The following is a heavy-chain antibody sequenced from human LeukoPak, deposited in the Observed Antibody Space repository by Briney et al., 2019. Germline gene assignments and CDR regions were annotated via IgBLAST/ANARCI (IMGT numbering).Heavy chain of an antibody. CDR2: MSPNSGRT. J-gene: IGHJ6*02. CDR3: ARGGRSYYDTPGAFRYFYGMDV. V-gene: IGHV1-8*01. D-gene: IGHD3-22*01. CDR1: GYTFTSYD. Sequence: ASVKVSCKASGYTFTSYDINWVRQATGQGLEWMAWMSPNSGRTGYAQKFQGRVTMTRNTSISTAYMELSSLRSEDTAVYFCARGGRSYYDTPGAFRYFYGMDVWGQGTTVTVSS.